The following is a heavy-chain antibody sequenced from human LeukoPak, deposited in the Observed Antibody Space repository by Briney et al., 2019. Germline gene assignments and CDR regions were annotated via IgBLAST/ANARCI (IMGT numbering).Heavy chain of an antibody. CDR2: IRYDGSNK. V-gene: IGHV3-30*02. D-gene: IGHD4-23*01. CDR1: GFTFSSFG. J-gene: IGHJ4*02. CDR3: AKMDGGNSGWCDY. Sequence: QTGGSLRLSCAASGFTFSSFGMHWVRQAPGKGLEWVAFIRYDGSNKYYADSVKGRFTISRDNSKNTLYLQMNSLRAEDTAVYYCAKMDGGNSGWCDYWGQGTLVTVSS.